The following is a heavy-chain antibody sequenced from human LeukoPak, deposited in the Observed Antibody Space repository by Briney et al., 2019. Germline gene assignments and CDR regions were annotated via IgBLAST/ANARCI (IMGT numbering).Heavy chain of an antibody. V-gene: IGHV3-23*01. D-gene: IGHD2-21*01. J-gene: IGHJ4*02. CDR2: ISGGATFT. Sequence: GGSLRLSCAASGFTFSNYGVSWVRQALGKQLEWVSIISGGATFTFYADSVKGRFSISRDKSKNTLYLQMDSLRGEDTAVYYCAKDFRIGYSAHFDYWGQGALVTVSS. CDR1: GFTFSNYG. CDR3: AKDFRIGYSAHFDY.